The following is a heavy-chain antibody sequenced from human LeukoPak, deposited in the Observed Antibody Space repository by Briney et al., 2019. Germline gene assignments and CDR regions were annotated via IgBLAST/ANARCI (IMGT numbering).Heavy chain of an antibody. CDR3: ARVSRYYDSSGSD. V-gene: IGHV3-21*01. Sequence: GALMLFCAASGFTFSSYSMNWVRQAPREGLVWVSSISSSSSYIYYADSVKGRFTISRDNAKNSLYLQMNSLRAEDTAVYYCARVSRYYDSSGSDWGQGTLVTVSS. CDR1: GFTFSSYS. J-gene: IGHJ4*02. D-gene: IGHD3-22*01. CDR2: ISSSSSYI.